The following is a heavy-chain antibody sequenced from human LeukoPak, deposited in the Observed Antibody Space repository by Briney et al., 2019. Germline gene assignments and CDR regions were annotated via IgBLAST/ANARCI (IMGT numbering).Heavy chain of an antibody. CDR2: INYSGST. V-gene: IGHV4-59*01. J-gene: IGHJ4*02. CDR1: AGSISRYY. CDR3: ARASPSFDY. D-gene: IGHD2-2*01. Sequence: SETLSLSSPDTAGSISRYYCRWIRQHPGKEPCRHGYINYSGSTNYNPSLKSRVTISVDTSKNQFSLKLSSVTAADTAVYYCARASPSFDYWGQGTLVTVSS.